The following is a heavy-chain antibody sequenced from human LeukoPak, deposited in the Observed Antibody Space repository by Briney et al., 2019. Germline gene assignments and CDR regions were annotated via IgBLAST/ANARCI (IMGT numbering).Heavy chain of an antibody. CDR3: ARDSSSSWHDAPPTDY. J-gene: IGHJ4*02. D-gene: IGHD6-13*01. V-gene: IGHV3-48*04. CDR1: GFTFSSYS. CDR2: ISSSSSTI. Sequence: GGSLRHSCAASGFTFSSYSMNWVRQAPGKGLEWVSYISSSSSTIYYADSVKGRFTISRDNAKNSLYLQMNSLRAEDTAVYYCARDSSSSWHDAPPTDYWGQGTLVTVSS.